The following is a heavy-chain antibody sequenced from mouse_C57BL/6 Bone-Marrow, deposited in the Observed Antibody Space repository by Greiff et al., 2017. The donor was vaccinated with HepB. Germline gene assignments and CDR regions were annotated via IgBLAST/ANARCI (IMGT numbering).Heavy chain of an antibody. CDR2: ISSGGDYI. CDR3: TRADWDWYFDV. J-gene: IGHJ1*03. Sequence: EVQVVESGEGLVKPGGSLKLSCAASGFTFSSYAMSWVRQTPEKRLEWVAYISSGGDYIYYADTVKGRLTISRDNARNTLYLQMSSLKSEDTAMYYCTRADWDWYFDVWGTGTTVTVSS. CDR1: GFTFSSYA. V-gene: IGHV5-9-1*02. D-gene: IGHD4-1*01.